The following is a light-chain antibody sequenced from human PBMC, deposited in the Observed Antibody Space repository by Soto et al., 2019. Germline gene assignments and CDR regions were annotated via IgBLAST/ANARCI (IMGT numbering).Light chain of an antibody. J-gene: IGKJ2*01. Sequence: EIVMTQSPTTLSVSPGERATLSCRASQTVSTNLAWYQQKPGQAPRLLIYDASTRATGIPARFSGSGSGTEFTLTISSLQSEDFALYFCQQYNYWPRTFDQGTRLEIK. CDR3: QQYNYWPRT. CDR1: QTVSTN. V-gene: IGKV3D-15*01. CDR2: DAS.